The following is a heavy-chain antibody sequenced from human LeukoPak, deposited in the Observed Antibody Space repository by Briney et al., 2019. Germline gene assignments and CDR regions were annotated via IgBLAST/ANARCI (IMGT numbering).Heavy chain of an antibody. V-gene: IGHV1-8*01. D-gene: IGHD6-13*01. Sequence: ASVKVSCKASGYTFTSYDINWVRQATGQGLEWMGWMNPNSGNTGYAQKFQGRVTMTRNTSISTAYMELSSLRSEDTAVYYCARGGSIAAAGIGYYYYYMDVWGQGTTVTVSS. CDR1: GYTFTSYD. J-gene: IGHJ6*03. CDR3: ARGGSIAAAGIGYYYYYMDV. CDR2: MNPNSGNT.